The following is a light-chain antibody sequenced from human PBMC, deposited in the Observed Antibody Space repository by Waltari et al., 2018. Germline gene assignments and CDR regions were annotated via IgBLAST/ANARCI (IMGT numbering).Light chain of an antibody. V-gene: IGKV3-20*01. CDR2: GAS. CDR3: QHYLRLPVT. Sequence: IVLTQSPGTLSLSPGERATLSCRASQSVSRSLAWYQQKPGQAPKLLIYGASTRATGIPDRFTGSGSGTDFSLTISRLEPDDFAVYYCQHYLRLPVTFGQGTTVEI. CDR1: QSVSRS. J-gene: IGKJ1*01.